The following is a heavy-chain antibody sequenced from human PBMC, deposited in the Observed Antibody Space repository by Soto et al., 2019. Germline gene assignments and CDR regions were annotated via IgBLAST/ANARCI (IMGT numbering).Heavy chain of an antibody. CDR1: GGSISPYY. V-gene: IGHV4-59*01. D-gene: IGHD5-12*01. Sequence: QVQLQESGPGLVKPSETLSLTCTVSGGSISPYYWSWIRQPPGKGLEWIGYIYYSGSTYYNSSLKSRVTMSLDTSKNRFSLKLSAVTAADTAVYYCAREMVEMATLGYLDSWGQGTLFTVSS. CDR3: AREMVEMATLGYLDS. CDR2: IYYSGST. J-gene: IGHJ4*02.